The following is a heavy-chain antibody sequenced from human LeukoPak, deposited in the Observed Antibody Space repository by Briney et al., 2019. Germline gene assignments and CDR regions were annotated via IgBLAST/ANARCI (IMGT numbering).Heavy chain of an antibody. V-gene: IGHV1-18*01. CDR1: GGTFSNYA. CDR2: ISGYNGNT. Sequence: ASVKVSCKASGGTFSNYAISWVRQAPGQGLEWMGWISGYNGNTNYAQKLQGRVTMTTDTSTRTAYMELRSLRSDDTAVYYCARGLEWLTRRHTWFDPWGQGILVTVSS. CDR3: ARGLEWLTRRHTWFDP. D-gene: IGHD3-3*01. J-gene: IGHJ5*02.